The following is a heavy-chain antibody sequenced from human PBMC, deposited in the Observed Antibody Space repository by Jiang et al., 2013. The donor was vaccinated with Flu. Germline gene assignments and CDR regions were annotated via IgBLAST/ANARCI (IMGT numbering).Heavy chain of an antibody. CDR3: TRDLVRDIILIPATYFDY. D-gene: IGHD2-2*01. J-gene: IGHJ4*02. Sequence: SCTASGVQLGDYAVSWLRQAPGRGVEWVGFIRNKLYRGTTDYAASVKGRFTISRDDSKRIAYLQMSSLKTEDTAVYYCTRDLVRDIILIPATYFDYWGQGALVTVSS. CDR2: IRNKLYRGTT. V-gene: IGHV3-49*03. CDR1: GVQLGDYA.